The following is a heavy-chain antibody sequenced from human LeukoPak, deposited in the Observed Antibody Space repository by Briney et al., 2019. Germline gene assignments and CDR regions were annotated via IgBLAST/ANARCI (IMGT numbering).Heavy chain of an antibody. J-gene: IGHJ5*02. V-gene: IGHV1-2*02. Sequence: ASVKVSCKASGYTFTGYYIHWVRRAPGQGLEWMGWINPNSGGTNYAQSFQGRVTMTRDTSSSTAHMELSRLRSDDTAVYYCARGDCSVSGCHGGNWFDPWGQGTLVTVSS. CDR3: ARGDCSVSGCHGGNWFDP. CDR1: GYTFTGYY. CDR2: INPNSGGT. D-gene: IGHD2-15*01.